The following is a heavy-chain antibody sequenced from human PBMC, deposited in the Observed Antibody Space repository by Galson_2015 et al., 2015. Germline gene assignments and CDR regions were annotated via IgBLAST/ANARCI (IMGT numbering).Heavy chain of an antibody. D-gene: IGHD2-21*01. J-gene: IGHJ2*01. Sequence: SLRLSCAASGFTFSSYTMNWVRQAPGKGLEWVSSISSSSSYIYYADSVKGRFTISRDNAKNSLYLHMNSLRAEDTAVYYCARTVSLTGGYCGGDCYSWYFDLWGRGTLVTVSS. V-gene: IGHV3-21*01. CDR1: GFTFSSYT. CDR2: ISSSSSYI. CDR3: ARTVSLTGGYCGGDCYSWYFDL.